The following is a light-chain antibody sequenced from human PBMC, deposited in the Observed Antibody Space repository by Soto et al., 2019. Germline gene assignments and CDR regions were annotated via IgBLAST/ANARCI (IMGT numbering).Light chain of an antibody. J-gene: IGKJ5*01. V-gene: IGKV1-33*01. Sequence: DIQMTQSPSSLSASVGARAPITCQASQDISNYLNWYQQKPGKAPKLLIYDASSLESGVPSRFSGSGSGTHFTLTITSLQPEDFATYYCQYYDSLPSVTFGPGTRLEIK. CDR1: QDISNY. CDR3: QYYDSLPSVT. CDR2: DAS.